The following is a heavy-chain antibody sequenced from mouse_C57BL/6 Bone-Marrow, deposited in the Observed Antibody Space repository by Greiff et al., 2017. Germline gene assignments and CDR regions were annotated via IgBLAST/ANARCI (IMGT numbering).Heavy chain of an antibody. Sequence: EVKLMESGGGLVQPGGSLKLSCAASGFTFSDYYMSWVRQTPEKRLEWVAYISNGGGSTYYPDTVKGRFTISRDNAKNTLYLQMSRLKSEDTAMYYCARSAGSSYTWFAYWGQGTLVTVSA. J-gene: IGHJ3*01. CDR3: ARSAGSSYTWFAY. V-gene: IGHV5-12*01. D-gene: IGHD1-1*01. CDR2: ISNGGGST. CDR1: GFTFSDYY.